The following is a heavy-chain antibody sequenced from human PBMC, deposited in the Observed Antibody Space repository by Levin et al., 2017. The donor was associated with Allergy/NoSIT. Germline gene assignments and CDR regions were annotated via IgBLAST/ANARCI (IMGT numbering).Heavy chain of an antibody. D-gene: IGHD3-10*01. V-gene: IGHV1-69*13. CDR1: GGTFSSYA. J-gene: IGHJ6*02. Sequence: SVKVSCKASGGTFSSYAISWVRQAPGQGLEWMGGIIPIFGTANYAQKFQGRVTITADESTSTAYMELSSLRSEDTAVYYCARGGVRGVIITPRPYYYYGMDVWGQGTTVTVSS. CDR2: IIPIFGTA. CDR3: ARGGVRGVIITPRPYYYYGMDV.